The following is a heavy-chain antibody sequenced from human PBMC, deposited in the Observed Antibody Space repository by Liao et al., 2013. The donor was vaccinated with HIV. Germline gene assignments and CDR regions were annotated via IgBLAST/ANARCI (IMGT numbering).Heavy chain of an antibody. Sequence: QVQLQESGPGLVKPSQTLSLTCTVSGGSISSGSYYWSWIRQPAGKGLEWIGHIYSTGSTSYSPSLKSRVTISVDTSTNQFSLKLSSVTAADTAVYYCAREGRVGNYDYWGQGTLVTVSS. V-gene: IGHV4-61*02. CDR1: GGSISSGSYY. CDR3: AREGRVGNYDY. CDR2: IYSTGST. J-gene: IGHJ4*02. D-gene: IGHD1-26*01.